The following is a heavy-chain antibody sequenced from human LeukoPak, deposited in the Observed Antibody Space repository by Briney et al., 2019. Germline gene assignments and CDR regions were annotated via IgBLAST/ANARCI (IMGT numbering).Heavy chain of an antibody. Sequence: GGSLRLSCAASGFTFRSYSMNWVRQAPGKGLEWGSSISSSSSYIYYADSVKGRFTISRDNAKNSLYLQMNSLRAEDTAVYYCARENSGIEDFDYWGQGTLVTVSS. CDR1: GFTFRSYS. D-gene: IGHD1-26*01. CDR2: ISSSSSYI. CDR3: ARENSGIEDFDY. J-gene: IGHJ4*02. V-gene: IGHV3-21*01.